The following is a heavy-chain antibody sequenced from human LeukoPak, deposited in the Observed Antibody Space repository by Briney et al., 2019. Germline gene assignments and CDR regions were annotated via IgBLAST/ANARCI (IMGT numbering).Heavy chain of an antibody. Sequence: GGSLRLSCAVSGLTFSRYAMSWVRQAPGRGLEWVSAISESGSGTYYADSVKGRFTISRDNSKDTLSLQMNSLRAEDTAVYYCAKDIAQGYTFGSIEQDYWGQGTLVTVSS. D-gene: IGHD5-18*01. CDR3: AKDIAQGYTFGSIEQDY. J-gene: IGHJ4*02. V-gene: IGHV3-23*01. CDR1: GLTFSRYA. CDR2: ISESGSGT.